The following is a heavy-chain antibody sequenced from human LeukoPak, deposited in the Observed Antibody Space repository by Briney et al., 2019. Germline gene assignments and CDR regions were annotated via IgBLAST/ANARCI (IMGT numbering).Heavy chain of an antibody. D-gene: IGHD3-16*01. CDR3: ARGGQGAVDY. Sequence: GDSLTLSCAVSGFTFSSHWMHWVRQAPGKGLVWVSFINNDGRVTRYADSVKGRFPISRDNAKNTVYLQMNSLRAEDTAMYYCARGGQGAVDYWGPGTLVTVS. CDR2: INNDGRVT. CDR1: GFTFSSHW. J-gene: IGHJ4*02. V-gene: IGHV3-74*01.